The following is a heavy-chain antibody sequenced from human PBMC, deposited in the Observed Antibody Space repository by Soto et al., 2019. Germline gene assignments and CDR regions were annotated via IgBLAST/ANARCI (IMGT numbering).Heavy chain of an antibody. V-gene: IGHV4-30-2*06. CDR3: AGGELERVLQY. D-gene: IGHD1-7*01. CDR2: MYYSGYS. CDR1: GDSISSGAYS. J-gene: IGHJ4*02. Sequence: QLQLQESGSGLVEPSRTLSLTCAISGDSISSGAYSWTWIRQSPRKGLEWIGFMYYSGYSRYNPSLKTRXTXSLXKSKNQFSLNLTSVTAADTAVYFCAGGELERVLQYWGQGSLVTVSS.